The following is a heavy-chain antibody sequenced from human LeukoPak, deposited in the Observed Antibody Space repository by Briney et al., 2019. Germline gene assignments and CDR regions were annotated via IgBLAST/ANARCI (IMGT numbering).Heavy chain of an antibody. CDR1: GGSISSGGHY. CDR3: ARASPHDYGDYRLDN. J-gene: IGHJ4*02. Sequence: PSETLSLTCTVSGGSISSGGHYWSWIRQHPGKGLEWIGYIYDGGSTYYKPSLQSRVTIAVDTSKNQFSLKLSSVTAADTAVYCCARASPHDYGDYRLDNWGQGTLVTVSS. CDR2: IYDGGST. D-gene: IGHD4-17*01. V-gene: IGHV4-31*03.